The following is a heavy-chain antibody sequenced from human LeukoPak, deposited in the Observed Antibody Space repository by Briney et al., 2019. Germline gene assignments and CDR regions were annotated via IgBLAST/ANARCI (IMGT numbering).Heavy chain of an antibody. D-gene: IGHD3-10*01. CDR2: INHSGST. CDR3: ARDLGYGSGSYSAMIYWFDP. CDR1: GGSFSGYY. V-gene: IGHV4-34*01. J-gene: IGHJ5*02. Sequence: SETLSLTCAVYGGSFSGYYWSWIRQPPGKGLEWIGEINHSGSTNYNPSLKSRVTISVDTSKNQFSLKLSSVTAADTAVYYCARDLGYGSGSYSAMIYWFDPWGQGTLVTVSS.